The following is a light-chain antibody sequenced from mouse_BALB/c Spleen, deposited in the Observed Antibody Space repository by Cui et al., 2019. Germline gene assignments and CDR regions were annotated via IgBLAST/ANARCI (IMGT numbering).Light chain of an antibody. CDR1: SSVSY. V-gene: IGKV4-68*01. CDR2: VTS. Sequence: QIVFTHTPEHLSASPGEKVTMTCRASSSVSYMYWYQQKPGSSPKPWIYVTSNLASGVPARFSGSGSGTSYSLTISSVEAEDAATYYCQQWSSNPPTFGGGTKLEIK. J-gene: IGKJ2*01. CDR3: QQWSSNPPT.